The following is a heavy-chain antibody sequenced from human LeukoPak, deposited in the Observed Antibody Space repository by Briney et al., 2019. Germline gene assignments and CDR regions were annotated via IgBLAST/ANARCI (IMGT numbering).Heavy chain of an antibody. J-gene: IGHJ4*02. V-gene: IGHV6-1*01. CDR3: ARGRYGDYFFYFDY. Sequence: SQTLSLSCAISGDSVSSNSAALNWISQSPSKLLEWLGRPYYRSKWYNDYAVSVKSRITINPDTSKNQFSLQLNSVTPEDTAVYYCARGRYGDYFFYFDYWGQGTLVTVSS. D-gene: IGHD4-17*01. CDR2: PYYRSKWYN. CDR1: GDSVSSNSAA.